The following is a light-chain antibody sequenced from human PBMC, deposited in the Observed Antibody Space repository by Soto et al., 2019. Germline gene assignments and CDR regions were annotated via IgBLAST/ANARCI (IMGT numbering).Light chain of an antibody. V-gene: IGKV3D-20*02. CDR1: QSVSSTY. CDR2: GAS. Sequence: EIVMTQSPATLSVSPGERATLSCRASQSVSSTYLIWYQQKPGQAPRLLIYGASSRATGVPDRFSGSGSGTDFTLTISSLEPEDFAVYYCQQRSNWPRTFGQGTKVDIK. CDR3: QQRSNWPRT. J-gene: IGKJ1*01.